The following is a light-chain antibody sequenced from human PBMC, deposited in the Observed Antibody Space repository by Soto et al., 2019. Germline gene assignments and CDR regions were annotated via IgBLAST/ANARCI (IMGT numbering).Light chain of an antibody. Sequence: SALAQPPSASGSPGQSVTISCTGSGSDIGAYNFVSWYQQHPGKAPKLMIFGVTERPSGVPDRFSGSKSGNTASLTVSGLQADDEAIYYFYSYAGRNVWVFGGGTKLTVL. V-gene: IGLV2-8*01. CDR1: GSDIGAYNF. J-gene: IGLJ3*02. CDR2: GVT. CDR3: YSYAGRNVWV.